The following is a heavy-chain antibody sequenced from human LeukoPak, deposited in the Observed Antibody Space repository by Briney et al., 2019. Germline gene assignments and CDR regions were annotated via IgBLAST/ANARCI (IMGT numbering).Heavy chain of an antibody. CDR1: GFXFDDYA. CDR3: AKEDPRWFDP. V-gene: IGHV3-43*02. J-gene: IGHJ5*02. Sequence: GGSLRLSCAASGFXFDDYAIHWVRQAPGKGLEWVSLISGDGGSTYYADSVKGRFTISRDNSKNSLYLQMNSLRTEDTALYYCAKEDPRWFDPWGQGILVTVSS. CDR2: ISGDGGST.